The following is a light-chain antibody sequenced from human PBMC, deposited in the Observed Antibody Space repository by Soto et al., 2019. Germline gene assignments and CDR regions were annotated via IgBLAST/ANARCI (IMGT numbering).Light chain of an antibody. J-gene: IGLJ2*01. CDR1: SSNIGTNT. CDR3: AAWDDSLNAVL. Sequence: QAVVTQPPSASGTPGQRVTISCSGSSSNIGTNTVNWYQQLPGAAPKLLIYTNNHRPSGVPDRFSGSKSGTSASLAISGLQSEDEADYYCAAWDDSLNAVLFGGGTQLTVL. V-gene: IGLV1-44*01. CDR2: TNN.